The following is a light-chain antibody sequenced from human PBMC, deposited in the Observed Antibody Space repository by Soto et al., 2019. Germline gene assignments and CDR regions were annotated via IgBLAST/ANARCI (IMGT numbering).Light chain of an antibody. CDR2: AAS. V-gene: IGKV1-9*01. Sequence: DIQLTQSPSFLSASVGDRVTITCRASQGISSYLAWYQQKPGKAPKLLIYAASTLQSGVPSRFSGSGSGTEFTLTISSLLPEDFATYYCQQLNSYPLTFGGGTTVEIK. CDR1: QGISSY. CDR3: QQLNSYPLT. J-gene: IGKJ4*01.